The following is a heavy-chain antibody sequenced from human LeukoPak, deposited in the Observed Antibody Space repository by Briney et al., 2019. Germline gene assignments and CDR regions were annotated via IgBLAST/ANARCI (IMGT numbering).Heavy chain of an antibody. J-gene: IGHJ3*02. CDR1: GGTFSSYA. CDR3: ARAGGYSSSFDAFDI. D-gene: IGHD6-13*01. V-gene: IGHV1-69*05. CDR2: IIPIFGTA. Sequence: SVKVSCKASGGTFSSYAISWVRQAPGQGLEWMGGIIPIFGTANYAQKFQGRVTITTDESTSTAYMELSSLRSEDTAVYYCARAGGYSSSFDAFDIWGQGTMVTVSS.